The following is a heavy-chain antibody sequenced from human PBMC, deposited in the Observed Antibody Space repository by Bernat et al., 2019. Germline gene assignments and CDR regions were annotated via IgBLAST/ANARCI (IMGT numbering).Heavy chain of an antibody. CDR2: IWNDGSNK. CDR3: ARGGTAAGTRVVAFDI. D-gene: IGHD6-13*01. J-gene: IGHJ3*02. CDR1: GFTFSSYG. Sequence: QVQLVESGGGVVQPGRSLRLSCAASGFTFSSYGMHWVRQAPGKGLGWVAVIWNDGSNKYYADSVKGRFTISRDNSKNTLYLQMNSLRAEDTAVYYCARGGTAAGTRVVAFDIWGQGTMVTVSS. V-gene: IGHV3-33*01.